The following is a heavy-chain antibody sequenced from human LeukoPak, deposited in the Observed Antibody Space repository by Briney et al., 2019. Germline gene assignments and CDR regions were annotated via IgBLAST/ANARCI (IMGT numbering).Heavy chain of an antibody. CDR1: GYSFITYW. CDR2: IYPGDSDT. D-gene: IGHD2-15*01. V-gene: IGHV5-51*01. CDR3: ARQEYCSGGSCYTWFDP. Sequence: GESLKISCKGSGYSFITYWIGWVRQMPGKGLEWMGIIYPGDSDTRYSPSFQGQVTISADKSISTAYLQWSSLKASDTAMYYCARQEYCSGGSCYTWFDPWGQGTLVIVSS. J-gene: IGHJ5*02.